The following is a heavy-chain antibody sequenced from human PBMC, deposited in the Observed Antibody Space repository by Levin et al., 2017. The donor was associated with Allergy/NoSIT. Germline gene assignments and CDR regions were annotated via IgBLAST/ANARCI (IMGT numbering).Heavy chain of an antibody. D-gene: IGHD6-25*01. CDR1: GGSVSVTNYY. Sequence: AGGSLRLSCAVSGGSVSVTNYYWSWIRQPPGKGLEWIGYIFYSGTTSYNPSLRSRVTISLDTSKSQFSIKLTSVTAADTAIYYCAREGAAKFDLWGQGTLVTVSS. J-gene: IGHJ4*02. CDR2: IFYSGTT. V-gene: IGHV4-61*01. CDR3: AREGAAKFDL.